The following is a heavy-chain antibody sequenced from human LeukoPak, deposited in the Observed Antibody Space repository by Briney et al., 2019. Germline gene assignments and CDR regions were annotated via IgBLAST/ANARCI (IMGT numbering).Heavy chain of an antibody. CDR3: ARGEPGITMVRNQP. V-gene: IGHV4-34*01. J-gene: IGHJ5*02. CDR2: INHSGST. CDR1: GGSFSGYY. Sequence: SETLSLTCAVYGGSFSGYYWTWIRQPPGKGLEWIGEINHSGSTYHSPSLKSRDTISVDTSKNQFSLKLSSVTAADTAVYYCARGEPGITMVRNQPWGQGTLVTVSS. D-gene: IGHD3-10*01.